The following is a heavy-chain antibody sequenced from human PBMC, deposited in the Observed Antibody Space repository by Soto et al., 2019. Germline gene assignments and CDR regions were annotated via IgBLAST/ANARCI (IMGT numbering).Heavy chain of an antibody. D-gene: IGHD2-15*01. CDR3: ARNPCGGSGGSCYSGGYYYYYYGMDV. V-gene: IGHV4-59*01. CDR1: GGSISSYY. CDR2: IYDSGST. Sequence: SETLSLTCTVSGGSISSYYWSWIRQPPGKGLEWIGYIYDSGSTNYNPSLKSRVTISVDTSKNQFSLKLSSVTAADTAVYYCARNPCGGSGGSCYSGGYYYYYYGMDVWGQGTTVSVSS. J-gene: IGHJ6*02.